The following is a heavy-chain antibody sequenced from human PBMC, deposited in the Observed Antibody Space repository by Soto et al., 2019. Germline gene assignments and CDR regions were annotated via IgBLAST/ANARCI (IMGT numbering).Heavy chain of an antibody. Sequence: SETLSLTCAVSGGSISSGGYSWSWIRRPPGKGLEWIGYIYHSGSASYNPSLKSRVTISVDGSKNHFSLQLSSVTAADTAVYYCARGRLLPAVNFDYWGQGALVTVSS. CDR3: ARGRLLPAVNFDY. CDR2: IYHSGSA. J-gene: IGHJ4*02. CDR1: GGSISSGGYS. V-gene: IGHV4-30-2*01. D-gene: IGHD2-2*01.